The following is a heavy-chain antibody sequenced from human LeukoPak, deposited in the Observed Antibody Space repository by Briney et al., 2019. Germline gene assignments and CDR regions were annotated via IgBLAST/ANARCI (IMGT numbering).Heavy chain of an antibody. Sequence: SETLSLTCTVSGGSISSRSYYWGWVRQSPGNWLGCIVSVYYNVPTYYNPSLMSGITISRDTSKNQFSLKLSYVTAADTALYYSTRVGERETGGRLFDYWGQGTLVIVSS. CDR3: TRVGERETGGRLFDY. J-gene: IGHJ4*02. D-gene: IGHD3-10*01. CDR2: VYYNVPT. CDR1: GGSISSRSYY. V-gene: IGHV4-39*07.